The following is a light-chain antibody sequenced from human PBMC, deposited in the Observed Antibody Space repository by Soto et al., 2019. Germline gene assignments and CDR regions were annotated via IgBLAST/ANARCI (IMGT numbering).Light chain of an antibody. V-gene: IGLV3-1*01. CDR2: QDR. CDR1: KLGDKY. CDR3: QAWDSSTAV. Sequence: SYELTQPPSVSVSPGQTASITCSGAKLGDKYACWYQQKPAQSPVLVIYQDRKRPSGIPERFSGSNSGNTATLTISGTQAMDEADYYCQAWDSSTAVFGGGTKLTVL. J-gene: IGLJ2*01.